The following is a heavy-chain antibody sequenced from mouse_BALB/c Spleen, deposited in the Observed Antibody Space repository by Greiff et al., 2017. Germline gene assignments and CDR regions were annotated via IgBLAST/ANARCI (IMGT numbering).Heavy chain of an antibody. CDR3: AREENYYGSSLDY. D-gene: IGHD1-1*01. J-gene: IGHJ2*01. V-gene: IGHV1S29*02. CDR1: GYTFTDYN. Sequence: EVQLQQSGPELVKPGASVKISCKASGYTFTDYNMHWVKQSHGKSLEWIGYIYPYNGGTGYNQKFKSKATLTVDNSSSTAYMELRSLTSEDSAVYYCAREENYYGSSLDYWGQGTTLTVSS. CDR2: IYPYNGGT.